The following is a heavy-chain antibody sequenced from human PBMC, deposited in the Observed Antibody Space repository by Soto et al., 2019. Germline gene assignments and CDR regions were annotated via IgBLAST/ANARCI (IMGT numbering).Heavy chain of an antibody. V-gene: IGHV4-4*07. CDR1: GGSISSYY. CDR2: IYTSGST. CDR3: ARDSPSDHGPFAY. D-gene: IGHD4-17*01. Sequence: NPWKPPSLTCTVSGGSISSYYWSWIRQPAGKGLEWIGRIYTSGSTNYNPSLKSRVTMSVDTSKNQFSLKLSSVTAADTAVYYCARDSPSDHGPFAYWGQGTLVIVSS. J-gene: IGHJ4*02.